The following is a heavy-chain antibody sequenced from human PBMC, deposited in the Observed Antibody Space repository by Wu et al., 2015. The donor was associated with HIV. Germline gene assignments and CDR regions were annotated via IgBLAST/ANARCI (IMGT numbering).Heavy chain of an antibody. CDR2: INPNSGGT. D-gene: IGHD3-10*01. J-gene: IGHJ5*02. CDR3: ARDTELLWFGESSYNWFDP. V-gene: IGHV1-2*02. CDR1: GYTFTGYY. Sequence: QVQLVQSGAEVKKPGASVKVSCKASGYTFTGYYMHWVRQAPGQGLEWMGWINPNSGGTNYAQKFQGRVTMTRDTSISTAYMELSRLRSDDTAVYYCARDTELLWFGESSYNWFDPWGQGTLVTVSS.